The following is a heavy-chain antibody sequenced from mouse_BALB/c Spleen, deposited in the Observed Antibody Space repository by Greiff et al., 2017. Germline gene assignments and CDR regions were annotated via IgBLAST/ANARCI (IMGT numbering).Heavy chain of an antibody. CDR3: ARESPTTATRAMDY. CDR2: INPSSGYT. J-gene: IGHJ4*01. D-gene: IGHD1-2*01. V-gene: IGHV1-4*01. Sequence: QVQLQQSGAELARPGASVKMSCKASGYTFTSYTMHWVKQRPGQGLEWIGYINPSSGYTNYNQKFKDKATLTADKSSSTAYMQLSSLTSEDSAVYYCARESPTTATRAMDYWGQGTSVTVSS. CDR1: GYTFTSYT.